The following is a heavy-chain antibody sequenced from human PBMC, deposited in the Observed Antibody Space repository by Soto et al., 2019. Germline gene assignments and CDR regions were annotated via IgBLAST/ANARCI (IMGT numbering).Heavy chain of an antibody. D-gene: IGHD2-15*01. CDR2: ISAYNGNT. CDR3: ARAHPDIVVVVAATLYYYYGMDV. CDR1: GYTFTSYG. V-gene: IGHV1-18*01. Sequence: ASVKVSCKASGYTFTSYGISWVRQAPGQGLEWMGWISAYNGNTNYAQKLQGRVTMTTDTSTSTAYMELRSLRSDDTAVYYCARAHPDIVVVVAATLYYYYGMDVWGQGTTVTVSS. J-gene: IGHJ6*02.